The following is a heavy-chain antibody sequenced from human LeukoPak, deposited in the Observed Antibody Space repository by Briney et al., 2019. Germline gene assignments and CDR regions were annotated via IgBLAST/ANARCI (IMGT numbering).Heavy chain of an antibody. Sequence: TETLSLTCTVSGASVSSNYWSWIRQPAGKGLEWIGRIQTSGSTNYNPSLKSRVTMSVDTSRNHFSLNLSSVTAADTAVYYCARENVATIAARSLDYWGQGTLVTVSS. CDR1: GASVSSNY. CDR2: IQTSGST. J-gene: IGHJ4*01. D-gene: IGHD6-6*01. CDR3: ARENVATIAARSLDY. V-gene: IGHV4-4*07.